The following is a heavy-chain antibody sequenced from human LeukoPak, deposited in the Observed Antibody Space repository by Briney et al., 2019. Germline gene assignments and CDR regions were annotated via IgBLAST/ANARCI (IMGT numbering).Heavy chain of an antibody. J-gene: IGHJ4*02. CDR1: GYSITSYW. CDR2: IYPGDSDT. CDR3: ARPLSYSGGSCPNDY. V-gene: IGHV5-51*03. D-gene: IGHD2-15*01. Sequence: PGQSLKISCNGSGYSITSYWICCVRQMPGKGLEWMGIIYPGDSDTRYSPSFQGQVTISADKSISTAYLQWSSLKASDTAMYYCARPLSYSGGSCPNDYWGQGTLVTVSS.